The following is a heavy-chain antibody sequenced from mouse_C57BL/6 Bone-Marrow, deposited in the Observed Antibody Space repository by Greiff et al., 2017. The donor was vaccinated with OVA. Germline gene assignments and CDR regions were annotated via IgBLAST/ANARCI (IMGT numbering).Heavy chain of an antibody. Sequence: VKLVESGPGLVAPSQSLSITCTVSGFSLTSYAISWVRQPPGKGLEWLGVIWTGGGTNYNSALKSRLSISKDNSKSQVFLKMNSLQTDDTARYYCASTTVVAHWYFDVWGTGTTVTVSS. J-gene: IGHJ1*03. D-gene: IGHD1-1*01. CDR2: IWTGGGT. V-gene: IGHV2-9-1*01. CDR3: ASTTVVAHWYFDV. CDR1: GFSLTSYA.